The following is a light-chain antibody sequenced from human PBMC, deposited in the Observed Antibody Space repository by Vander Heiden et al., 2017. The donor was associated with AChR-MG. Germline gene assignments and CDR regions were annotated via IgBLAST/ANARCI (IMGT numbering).Light chain of an antibody. J-gene: IGKJ1*01. CDR3: QQYNHWPAT. CDR1: QSVSSN. CDR2: GAA. Sequence: EIVMPQSPATLSVSPGERATLPCRASQSVSSNIAWYQQKPGQAPRLLIYGAATRATGIPARFSGSGSGTEFTLTISSLQSDSFAVYYCQQYNHWPATFGQGTKVEIK. V-gene: IGKV3-15*01.